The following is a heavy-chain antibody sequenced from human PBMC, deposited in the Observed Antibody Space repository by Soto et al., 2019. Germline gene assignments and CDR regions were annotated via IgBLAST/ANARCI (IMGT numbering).Heavy chain of an antibody. D-gene: IGHD4-17*01. V-gene: IGHV4-30-4*01. Sequence: SETLCLTCTVSGGSIISGNYYWSWISKPPGKGLEWIGFISYSGTTYYNASLWSRASISVDTSKSQFSLDLSSVTAADTAVYYCATMGTPVTGLYYFDYWGQGTLVTVSS. CDR2: ISYSGTT. J-gene: IGHJ4*02. CDR1: GGSIISGNYY. CDR3: ATMGTPVTGLYYFDY.